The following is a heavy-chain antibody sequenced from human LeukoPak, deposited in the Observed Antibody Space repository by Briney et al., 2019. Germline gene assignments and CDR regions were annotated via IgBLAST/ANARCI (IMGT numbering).Heavy chain of an antibody. D-gene: IGHD3-22*01. J-gene: IGHJ3*02. V-gene: IGHV3-30*02. CDR2: IRYDGSNK. CDR3: ARVYSGYYDAFDI. Sequence: PGGSLRLSCAASGFTFSSYGMHWVRQAPGKGLEWVAFIRYDGSNKYYADSVKGRFTISRDNSKNTLYLQMNSLRAEDTAVYYCARVYSGYYDAFDIWGQGTMVTVSS. CDR1: GFTFSSYG.